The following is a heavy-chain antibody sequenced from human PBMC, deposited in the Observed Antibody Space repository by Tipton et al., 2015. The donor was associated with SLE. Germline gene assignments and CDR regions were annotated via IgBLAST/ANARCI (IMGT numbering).Heavy chain of an antibody. D-gene: IGHD3-10*01. CDR3: ARASWDHRGSGSFSDY. J-gene: IGHJ4*02. CDR1: GYSISSGYF. Sequence: TLSLTCTVSGYSISSGYFWGWVRQPPGKGLEWLGTIYQDGSTYYNPSLKSRVAISLDMSRNQFSLILSSVTAADTAVYYCARASWDHRGSGSFSDYWGQGKLVTVSS. CDR2: IYQDGST. V-gene: IGHV4-38-2*02.